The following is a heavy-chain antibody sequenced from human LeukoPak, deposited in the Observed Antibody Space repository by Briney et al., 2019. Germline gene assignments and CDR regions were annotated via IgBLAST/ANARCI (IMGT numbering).Heavy chain of an antibody. CDR1: GGSISSSNW. D-gene: IGHD3-10*01. CDR2: IYHSGST. J-gene: IGHJ4*02. Sequence: PSETLSLTCAVSGGSISSSNWWSWVRQPPGKGLEWIGEIYHSGSTNYNPSLKSRVTISVDKSKNQFSLKLSSVTAADTAVYYCARRRTLWFGGSKGYYFDYWGQGTLVTVSS. V-gene: IGHV4-4*02. CDR3: ARRRTLWFGGSKGYYFDY.